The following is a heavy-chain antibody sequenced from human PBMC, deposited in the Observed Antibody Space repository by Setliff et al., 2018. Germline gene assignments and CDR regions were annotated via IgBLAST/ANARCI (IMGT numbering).Heavy chain of an antibody. CDR3: ARDCSGGSCYQAGGFDP. D-gene: IGHD2-15*01. V-gene: IGHV4-59*12. CDR2: VYYSGTA. CDR1: DGSLSTYY. Sequence: SETLSLTCTVSDGSLSTYYWSWIRQPPGKGLEFIGYVYYSGTANYSPSLRSRLTISVDTSKNQFSLKLSSVTAADTAVYYCARDCSGGSCYQAGGFDPWGQGTLVTSPQ. J-gene: IGHJ5*02.